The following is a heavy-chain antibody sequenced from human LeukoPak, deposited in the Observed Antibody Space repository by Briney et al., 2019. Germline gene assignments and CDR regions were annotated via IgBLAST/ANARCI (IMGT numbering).Heavy chain of an antibody. Sequence: SETLSLTCTVSGGSISSFYWSWIRQPAGKGLEWIGRIYTSGSTNYNLSLKSRVTMSVDTSKNQFSLKLSSVTAADTAVYYCARDGGDYSSSYYYMDVWGKGTTVTVSS. CDR3: ARDGGDYSSSYYYMDV. CDR1: GGSISSFY. D-gene: IGHD4-17*01. J-gene: IGHJ6*03. CDR2: IYTSGST. V-gene: IGHV4-4*07.